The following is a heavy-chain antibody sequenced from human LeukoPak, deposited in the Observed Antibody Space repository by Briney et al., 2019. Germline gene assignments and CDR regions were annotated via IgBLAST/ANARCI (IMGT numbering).Heavy chain of an antibody. CDR1: GYTFTSYG. Sequence: EASVKVSCKASGYTFTSYGISWVRQAPGQGLEWMGWISAYNGNTNYAQKLQGRVTMTTDTSTSTAYMELRSLRSDDTAVYYCARVQKIGGLNSGYGNWGQGTLVTVSS. CDR2: ISAYNGNT. D-gene: IGHD5-12*01. CDR3: ARVQKIGGLNSGYGN. V-gene: IGHV1-18*01. J-gene: IGHJ4*02.